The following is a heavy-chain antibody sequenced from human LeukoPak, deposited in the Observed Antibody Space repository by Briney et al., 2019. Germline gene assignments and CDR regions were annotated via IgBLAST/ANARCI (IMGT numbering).Heavy chain of an antibody. Sequence: GGSLRLSCAASGFTFSSYSMTWVRQAPGKGLEWVSYTSLSSGAIYYVDSVKGRFTISRDNAKNSLYLQMNSLRAEDTAVYYCAELGITMIGGVWGKGTTVTISS. V-gene: IGHV3-48*01. CDR2: TSLSSGAI. D-gene: IGHD3-10*02. J-gene: IGHJ6*04. CDR3: AELGITMIGGV. CDR1: GFTFSSYS.